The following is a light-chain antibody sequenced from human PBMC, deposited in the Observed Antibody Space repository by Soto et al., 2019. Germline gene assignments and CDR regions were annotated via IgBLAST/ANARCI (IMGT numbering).Light chain of an antibody. Sequence: DIQMTQSPSSLSASVGDRVTITCRASQSISSYLSWYQQKPGTAPNLLIYGASTLQSGVPSRFSGSGSGTGFSLTINSLEPEDFAIYYCQQRSNWPLTFGGGTKVDIK. V-gene: IGKV1-39*01. CDR3: QQRSNWPLT. CDR1: QSISSY. J-gene: IGKJ4*01. CDR2: GAS.